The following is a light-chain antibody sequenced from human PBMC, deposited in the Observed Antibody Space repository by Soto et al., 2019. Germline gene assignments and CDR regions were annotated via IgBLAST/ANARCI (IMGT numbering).Light chain of an antibody. CDR1: QTVSRSE. Sequence: EIVLTQSPGTLSLSPGERVTLSCRASQTVSRSELAWYQQRPGQTPRLLIYGASRRATGIPDRFSGSGSGTDFTLTISRLEPEDFAVYYCQQYSRSPWTFAPGAKVEIK. V-gene: IGKV3-20*01. CDR3: QQYSRSPWT. CDR2: GAS. J-gene: IGKJ1*01.